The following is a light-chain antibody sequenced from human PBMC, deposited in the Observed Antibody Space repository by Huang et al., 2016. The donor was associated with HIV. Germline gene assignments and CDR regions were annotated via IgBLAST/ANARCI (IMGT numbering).Light chain of an antibody. Sequence: EIVLTQSPGTLSLSPGERATLSCRASQRVSGNYLAWYQQRPGQAPRLLIYHSSTRAPDIPGRFSGSGYGTDFTLTISRLEPEDFAVFYCQQYGNSPFTFGPGTKVDI. CDR3: QQYGNSPFT. V-gene: IGKV3-20*01. CDR2: HSS. CDR1: QRVSGNY. J-gene: IGKJ3*01.